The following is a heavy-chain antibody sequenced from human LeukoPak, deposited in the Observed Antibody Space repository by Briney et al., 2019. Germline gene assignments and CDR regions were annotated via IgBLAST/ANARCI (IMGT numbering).Heavy chain of an antibody. CDR2: ISGSGGST. Sequence: GGSLRLSCAASGFTFSSYAMSWVRQAPGKGLEWVSGISGSGGSTYYADTVKGRFTISRDNSKNTLYRQMNSLRGEDTAVYYCARDSSESSGYQFDYWGQGTLVTVSS. CDR3: ARDSSESSGYQFDY. D-gene: IGHD3-22*01. CDR1: GFTFSSYA. J-gene: IGHJ4*02. V-gene: IGHV3-23*01.